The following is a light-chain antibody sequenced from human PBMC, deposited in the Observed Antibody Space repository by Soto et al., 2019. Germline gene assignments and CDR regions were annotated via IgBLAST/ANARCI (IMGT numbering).Light chain of an antibody. Sequence: DIQMTQSPSTLSASVGDRVTITCRASQSMNDWLAWYQQKPGKAPKLLIYKSSNVQSGVPSRYSGSGSGTELTLTNSILQPDAFSNYYCQQYDTYSTFGQGTKVEVK. V-gene: IGKV1-5*03. CDR3: QQYDTYST. J-gene: IGKJ1*01. CDR2: KSS. CDR1: QSMNDW.